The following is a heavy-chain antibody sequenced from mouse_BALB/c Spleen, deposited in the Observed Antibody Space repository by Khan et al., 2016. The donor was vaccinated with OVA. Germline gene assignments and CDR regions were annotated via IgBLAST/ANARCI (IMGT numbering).Heavy chain of an antibody. Sequence: EVQLQESGPGLVKPSQSLSLTCTVTGYSFTSNCAWNFLRPFPRNILEWMAFISYGGSTSYNAAIKCRMSFTRYTSKNQFILQLNSVSTKYTATYYCSRKNYYGCAVDYGGQGTSVTVSS. CDR1: GYSFTSNCA. CDR2: ISYGGST. D-gene: IGHD1-2*01. CDR3: SRKNYYGCAVDY. J-gene: IGHJ4*01. V-gene: IGHV3-2*02.